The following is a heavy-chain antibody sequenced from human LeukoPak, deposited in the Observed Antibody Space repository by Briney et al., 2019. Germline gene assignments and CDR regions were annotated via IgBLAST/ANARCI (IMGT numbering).Heavy chain of an antibody. CDR2: ISSSGSTI. D-gene: IGHD6-19*01. CDR3: AIAGRRGLVRFDY. Sequence: GSLLLSSAASGFTFSDYYMSWIRPAPGKGLEWFSYISSSGSTIYYADSVKCRFTISRDNAKNSLYLQTNSLRAEDTAVYYCAIAGRRGLVRFDYWGQGTLVTVSS. V-gene: IGHV3-11*01. CDR1: GFTFSDYY. J-gene: IGHJ4*02.